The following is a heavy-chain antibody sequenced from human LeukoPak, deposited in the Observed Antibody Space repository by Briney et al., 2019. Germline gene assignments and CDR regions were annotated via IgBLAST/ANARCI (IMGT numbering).Heavy chain of an antibody. CDR1: GGSISSYY. V-gene: IGHV4-59*12. J-gene: IGHJ4*02. CDR2: IYHSGST. CDR3: ARDLREYSSGPGYFDY. Sequence: SETLSLTCTVSGGSISSYYWSWIRQPPGKGLEWIGYIYHSGSTYYNPSLKSRVTISVDRSKNQFSLKLSSVTAADTAVYYCARDLREYSSGPGYFDYWGQGTLVTVSS. D-gene: IGHD6-19*01.